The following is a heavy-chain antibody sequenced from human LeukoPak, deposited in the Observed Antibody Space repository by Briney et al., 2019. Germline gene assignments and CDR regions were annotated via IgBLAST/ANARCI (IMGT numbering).Heavy chain of an antibody. CDR3: ARADSSSLGFYY. CDR1: GFTFSSYA. Sequence: GGSLRLSCAASGFTFSSYAMHWVRQAPGKGLEWVAVISYDGRNKYYADSVKGRFTISRDNSKNTLYLQMNSLRAEDTAVYYCARADSSSLGFYYWGQGTLVTVSS. J-gene: IGHJ4*02. V-gene: IGHV3-30*04. D-gene: IGHD6-13*01. CDR2: ISYDGRNK.